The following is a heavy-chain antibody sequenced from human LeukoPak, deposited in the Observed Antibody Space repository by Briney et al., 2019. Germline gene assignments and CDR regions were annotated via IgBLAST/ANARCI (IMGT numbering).Heavy chain of an antibody. CDR3: ARVGGGAVDY. CDR2: INTDGSAT. CDR1: GFNFSSYW. J-gene: IGHJ4*02. D-gene: IGHD1-26*01. Sequence: PGGSLRLSCAVSGFNFSSYWIHWVRQAPGKGLVWVSLINTDGSATTYGDSAKGRFTISRDNSKNTLYLQMNSLRAEDTAVYYCARVGGGAVDYWGQGTLVTVSS. V-gene: IGHV3-74*01.